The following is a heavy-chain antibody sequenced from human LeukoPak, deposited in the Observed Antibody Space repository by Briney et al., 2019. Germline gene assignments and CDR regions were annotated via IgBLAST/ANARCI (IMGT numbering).Heavy chain of an antibody. D-gene: IGHD3-22*01. CDR1: GFTFSSYA. V-gene: IGHV3-30*01. Sequence: PGGSLRLSCAASGFTFSSYAMHWVRQAPGKGLEWVAVISYDGSNKYNADSVKGRFTISRDNSKNTLYLQMNSLGAEDTAVYYCARDQGYYDSSGYYDYWGQGTLVTVSS. J-gene: IGHJ4*02. CDR2: ISYDGSNK. CDR3: ARDQGYYDSSGYYDY.